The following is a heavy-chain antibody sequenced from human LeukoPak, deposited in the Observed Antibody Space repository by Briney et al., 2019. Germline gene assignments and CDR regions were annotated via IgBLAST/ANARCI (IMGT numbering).Heavy chain of an antibody. V-gene: IGHV3-48*01. CDR3: VREGGSWFPLFDP. Sequence: GGSLRLSCAVSGFPFTTYNMNWVRQAPGKGLEWVSYIDSSSSTIKYADSVKGRFTVSRDNAKNSLHLQMNSLRAEDTAVYYCVREGGSWFPLFDPWGQGTLVTVSS. CDR2: IDSSSSTI. CDR1: GFPFTTYN. D-gene: IGHD6-13*01. J-gene: IGHJ5*02.